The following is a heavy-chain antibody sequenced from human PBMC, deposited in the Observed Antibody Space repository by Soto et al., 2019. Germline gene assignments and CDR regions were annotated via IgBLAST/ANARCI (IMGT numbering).Heavy chain of an antibody. CDR1: GFTFSDHY. Sequence: EVQLVESGGGLVQPGGSLRLSCAASGFTFSDHYMDWVRQTPGKGPEWVGRSRNKAKGYTTEYAASVKGRFTISRDDSQNLMYLHMSSLKSEDTAVYYCARVYGSGRSSLDYYFDSWGQGTLVTAPS. J-gene: IGHJ4*02. CDR3: ARVYGSGRSSLDYYFDS. D-gene: IGHD3-10*01. V-gene: IGHV3-72*01. CDR2: SRNKAKGYTT.